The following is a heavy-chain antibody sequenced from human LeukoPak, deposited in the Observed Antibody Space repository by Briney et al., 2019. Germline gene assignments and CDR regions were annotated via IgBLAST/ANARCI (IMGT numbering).Heavy chain of an antibody. Sequence: VASVKVSCKASGGTFSSYDISWVRQAPGQGLEWMGGIIPMFGTANYAQKFQGRVTISADKSTSTAYMELSSLRSEDTAVYYCASGRTDIVVVPATLRNYFFDYWGQGILVTVSS. J-gene: IGHJ4*02. V-gene: IGHV1-69*06. D-gene: IGHD2-2*01. CDR2: IIPMFGTA. CDR1: GGTFSSYD. CDR3: ASGRTDIVVVPATLRNYFFDY.